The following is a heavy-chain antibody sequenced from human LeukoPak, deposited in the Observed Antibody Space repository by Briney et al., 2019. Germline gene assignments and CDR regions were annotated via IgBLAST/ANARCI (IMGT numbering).Heavy chain of an antibody. CDR3: ARESSSCHDY. D-gene: IGHD6-13*01. V-gene: IGHV3-74*01. J-gene: IGHJ4*02. CDR2: IYTDGRST. Sequence: QPGGSLRLSCAASGFTFSSYWIHWVRQAPGKGLVWVARIYTDGRSTSYAGSVKGRFTISRDNAKNMLYLQMNSLRADDTAVYYCARESSSCHDYWGQGTLVTVSS. CDR1: GFTFSSYW.